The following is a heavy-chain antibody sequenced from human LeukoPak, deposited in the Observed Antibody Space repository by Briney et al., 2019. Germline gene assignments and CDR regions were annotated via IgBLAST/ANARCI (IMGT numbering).Heavy chain of an antibody. CDR1: GFTFSSSS. CDR2: ISSSSSYI. J-gene: IGHJ4*02. V-gene: IGHV3-21*01. CDR3: ARDPQGGWLQLSYYFDY. Sequence: PGGSLRLSCAASGFTFSSSSMNWVRQAPGKGLEWVSSISSSSSYIYYADSVKGRFTISRDNAKNSLYLQVNSLRAEDTAVYYCARDPQGGWLQLSYYFDYWGQGTLVTVSS. D-gene: IGHD5-24*01.